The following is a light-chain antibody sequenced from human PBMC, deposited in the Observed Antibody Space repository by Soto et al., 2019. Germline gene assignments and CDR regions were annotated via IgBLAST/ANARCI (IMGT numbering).Light chain of an antibody. CDR1: GSNIGAGYD. J-gene: IGLJ3*02. V-gene: IGLV1-40*01. CDR3: QSFDRDLSGVV. Sequence: QSVLTQPPSVSAAPGQRVTISCSGSGSNIGAGYDVHWYQQLPGSAPQLLIYDNTNRPSGVPDRFSGSRSGTSASLAITRLQAEDEADYYCQSFDRDLSGVVFGGGTK. CDR2: DNT.